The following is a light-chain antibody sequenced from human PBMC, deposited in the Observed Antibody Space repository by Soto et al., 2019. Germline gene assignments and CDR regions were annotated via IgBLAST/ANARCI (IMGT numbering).Light chain of an antibody. CDR1: SGNIASKY. V-gene: IGLV6-57*04. CDR2: EYY. CDR3: QSYDNYNVV. J-gene: IGLJ2*01. Sequence: NFMLTQPHSVSESPGKTVTISCTRSSGNIASKYVQWYQQRPGSAPSTVIYEYYERPSGVPDRFSGAIDSSSNFASLTISGLKTEDEADYYCQSYDNYNVVFGGGTKLTVL.